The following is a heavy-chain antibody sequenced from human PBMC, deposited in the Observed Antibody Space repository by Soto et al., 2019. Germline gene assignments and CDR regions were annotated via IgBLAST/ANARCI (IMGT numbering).Heavy chain of an antibody. Sequence: QITLKESGPTLVKPTQTLTLTCTFSGFSLTSRPVGVGWVRQPPGKALEWLAFIYWDDDKRYSPSLRSTLTVTKGACKNQMVLTLTNMDPLDTATYYCAHGRNYDGSWHEGVFAYWGQGILVTVSS. D-gene: IGHD3-16*01. CDR3: AHGRNYDGSWHEGVFAY. CDR1: GFSLTSRPVG. V-gene: IGHV2-5*02. J-gene: IGHJ4*02. CDR2: IYWDDDK.